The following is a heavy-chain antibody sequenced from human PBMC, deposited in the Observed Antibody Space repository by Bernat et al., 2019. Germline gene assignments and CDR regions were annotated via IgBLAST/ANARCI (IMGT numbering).Heavy chain of an antibody. V-gene: IGHV3-74*01. CDR3: ARALLTYYYDSRGYTPYDY. J-gene: IGHJ4*02. CDR2: INSDGSST. Sequence: EVQLVESGGGLVQPGGSLRLSCAASGFTFSSYWMHWVRQAPGKGLVWVSRINSDGSSTSYADSVKGRFTISRDNAKNTLYLQMNSLRAEDTAVYYCARALLTYYYDSRGYTPYDYWGQGTLVTVSS. CDR1: GFTFSSYW. D-gene: IGHD3-22*01.